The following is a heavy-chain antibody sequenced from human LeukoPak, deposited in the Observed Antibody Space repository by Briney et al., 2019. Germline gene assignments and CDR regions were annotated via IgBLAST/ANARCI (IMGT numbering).Heavy chain of an antibody. Sequence: SETLSLTCAVYGGSFSGYYWSWIRQPPGKGLEWIGEINHSGSTNYNPSLKSRVTISVDTSKNQFSLKLSSATAADTAVYYCARLPIAAAGTSWFDPWGQGTLVTVSS. CDR3: ARLPIAAAGTSWFDP. V-gene: IGHV4-34*01. CDR2: INHSGST. D-gene: IGHD6-13*01. J-gene: IGHJ5*02. CDR1: GGSFSGYY.